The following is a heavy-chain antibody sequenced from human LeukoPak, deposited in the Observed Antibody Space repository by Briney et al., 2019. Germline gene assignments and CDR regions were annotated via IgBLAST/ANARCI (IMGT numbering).Heavy chain of an antibody. CDR1: GYSFTNYW. CDR3: ASFSDGKDSDFDH. Sequence: GESLKISCKGSGYSFTNYWIGWVRQMPGEGLEWMGIIYPGNSRTRYRPLSEGQVTISADKSMNTAYLQWSSLKASDTAMYYCASFSDGKDSDFDHWGQGTLVTVSS. D-gene: IGHD4-23*01. J-gene: IGHJ4*02. V-gene: IGHV5-51*01. CDR2: IYPGNSRT.